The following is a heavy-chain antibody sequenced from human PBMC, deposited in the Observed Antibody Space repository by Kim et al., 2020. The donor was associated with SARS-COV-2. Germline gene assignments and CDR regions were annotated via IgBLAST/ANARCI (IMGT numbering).Heavy chain of an antibody. D-gene: IGHD3-10*01. Sequence: SVKGRFTISRDNAKNSLYLQMNSLRAEDTAVYYCARESGLLLWFGELIDYWGQGTLVTVSS. V-gene: IGHV3-21*01. J-gene: IGHJ4*02. CDR3: ARESGLLLWFGELIDY.